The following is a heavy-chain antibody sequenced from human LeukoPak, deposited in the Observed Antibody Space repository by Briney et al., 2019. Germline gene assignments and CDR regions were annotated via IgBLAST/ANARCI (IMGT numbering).Heavy chain of an antibody. D-gene: IGHD6-6*01. Sequence: SETLSLTCSVSGGSISGYYWSWIRQPAGKGLEWIGRIYTSGSTNYNPSLKSRVIMSVDTSKNQFSLNLTSVTAADTAVYYCARWADKSSSSSRVAFDVWGQGIMVTVSS. CDR2: IYTSGST. CDR3: ARWADKSSSSSRVAFDV. CDR1: GGSISGYY. V-gene: IGHV4-4*07. J-gene: IGHJ3*01.